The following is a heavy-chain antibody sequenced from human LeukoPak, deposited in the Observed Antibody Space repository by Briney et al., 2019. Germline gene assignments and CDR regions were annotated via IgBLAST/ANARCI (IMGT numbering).Heavy chain of an antibody. CDR2: ISYGENPY. Sequence: GGSLRLSCAASGFTFSTDAIHWVRQAPGKGLEWVAIISYGENPYSYADSVQGRFTISRDNSKSTVHLQMNSLRPEDTAVYFCARNHFNQNVFDIWGQGTMVTVSS. CDR1: GFTFSTDA. CDR3: ARNHFNQNVFDI. J-gene: IGHJ3*02. D-gene: IGHD1-14*01. V-gene: IGHV3-30*01.